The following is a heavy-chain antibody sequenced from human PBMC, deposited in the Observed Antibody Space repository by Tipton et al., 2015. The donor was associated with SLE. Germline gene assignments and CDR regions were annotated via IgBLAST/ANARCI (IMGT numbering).Heavy chain of an antibody. D-gene: IGHD6-19*01. CDR3: ARGYSRGWYYYYYYGMDV. J-gene: IGHJ6*02. Sequence: TLSLTCTVSGGSISSYYWSWIRQPPGKGLEWIGYIYYSGSTNYNPSLKSRVTISVDTSKNQFSLKLSSVTAADTAVYYCARGYSRGWYYYYYYGMDVWGQGTTVTVSS. CDR1: GGSISSYY. CDR2: IYYSGST. V-gene: IGHV4-59*01.